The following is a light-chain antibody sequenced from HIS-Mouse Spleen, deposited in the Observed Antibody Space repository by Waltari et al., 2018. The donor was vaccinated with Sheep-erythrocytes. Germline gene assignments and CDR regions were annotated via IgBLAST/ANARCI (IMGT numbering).Light chain of an antibody. CDR2: GNI. V-gene: IGLV1-40*01. J-gene: IGLJ1*01. CDR1: SSNIGAGYD. CDR3: QSYDSSLSGYV. Sequence: QSVLTQPPSVSGAPGQRVTISCTGSSSNIGAGYDVHWYQQLPGTAPKLLIDGNINRPSGVPDRCSGYKSGTSASLASTGLQAEDEADYYCQSYDSSLSGYVFGTGTKVTVL.